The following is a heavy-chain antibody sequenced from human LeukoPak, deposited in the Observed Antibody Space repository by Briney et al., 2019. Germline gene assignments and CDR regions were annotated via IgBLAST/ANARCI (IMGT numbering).Heavy chain of an antibody. V-gene: IGHV4-38-2*02. D-gene: IGHD2-2*01. Sequence: SETLSLTCTVSGYSISSGYYWGWIRQPPGKGLEWIGSIYHSGSTYYNPSLKSRVTISVDTSKNQFSLKLSSVTAADTAVYYCARDYCSSTSCSAYFDYWGQGTLVTVSS. CDR2: IYHSGST. CDR3: ARDYCSSTSCSAYFDY. J-gene: IGHJ4*02. CDR1: GYSISSGYY.